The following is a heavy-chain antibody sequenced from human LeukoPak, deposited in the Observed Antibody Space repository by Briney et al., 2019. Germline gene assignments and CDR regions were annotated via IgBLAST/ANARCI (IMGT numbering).Heavy chain of an antibody. D-gene: IGHD2-15*01. V-gene: IGHV3-30*18. Sequence: PGGSLRLSCAASGFTFSSYAMSWVRQAPGKGLEWVAVISYDGSNKYYADSVKGRFTISRDNSKNTLYLQMNSLRAEDTAVYYCAKVLSLYCSGGSCYFSNYYYGMDVWGQGTTVTVSS. J-gene: IGHJ6*02. CDR1: GFTFSSYA. CDR3: AKVLSLYCSGGSCYFSNYYYGMDV. CDR2: ISYDGSNK.